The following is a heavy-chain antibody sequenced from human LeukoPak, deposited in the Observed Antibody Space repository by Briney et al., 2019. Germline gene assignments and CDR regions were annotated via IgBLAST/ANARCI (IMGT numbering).Heavy chain of an antibody. CDR3: ARRGGEYCSSTSCYDDY. D-gene: IGHD2-2*01. Sequence: GESLKISCXGSGYSFTGYWIGWVRQMAGKGLEWMGIIYPGDSDTRYSPSFQGQVTISADKSISTAYLQWSSLKASDTAMYYCARRGGEYCSSTSCYDDYWGQGTLVTVSS. J-gene: IGHJ4*02. CDR1: GYSFTGYW. V-gene: IGHV5-51*01. CDR2: IYPGDSDT.